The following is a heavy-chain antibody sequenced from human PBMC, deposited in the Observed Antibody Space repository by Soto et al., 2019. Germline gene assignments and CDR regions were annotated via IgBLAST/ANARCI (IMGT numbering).Heavy chain of an antibody. CDR3: ASTGRDYSNYEYYYYMDV. J-gene: IGHJ6*03. D-gene: IGHD4-4*01. V-gene: IGHV4-59*01. CDR1: GGSISSYY. CDR2: IYYSGST. Sequence: SETLSLTCTVSGGSISSYYWSWIRQPPGKGLEWIGYIYYSGSTNYNPSLKSRVTISVDTSKNQFSLKLSSVTAADTAVYYCASTGRDYSNYEYYYYMDVWGKGTTVTVSS.